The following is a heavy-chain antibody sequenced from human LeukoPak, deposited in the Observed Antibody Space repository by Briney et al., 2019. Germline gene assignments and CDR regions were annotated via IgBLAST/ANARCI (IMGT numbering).Heavy chain of an antibody. CDR2: ISDSGGDT. V-gene: IGHV3-23*01. J-gene: IGHJ4*02. Sequence: TGGSLRLSCAASGFTFSSYAMGWVRQAPGKGLEWVSAISDSGGDTYYADSVKGRFTISKDNSKNTLYLQMNGLISDDTAVYYCAKGSSGGRPYYFDYWAQGALATVSS. CDR3: AKGSSGGRPYYFDY. CDR1: GFTFSSYA. D-gene: IGHD2-15*01.